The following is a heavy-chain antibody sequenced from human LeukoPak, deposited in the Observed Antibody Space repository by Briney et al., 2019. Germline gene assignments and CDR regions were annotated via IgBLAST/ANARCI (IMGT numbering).Heavy chain of an antibody. CDR3: GSNPLNKVRATDY. V-gene: IGHV4-34*01. CDR2: INHSGST. Sequence: SETLSLTCAVYGGSFSGYYWSWIRQPPGKGLEWIGEINHSGSTNDNPSLKSRVTISVDTSKNQFSLKLSSVTAADTAVYCWGSNPLNKVRATDYWGQGTPVTVSS. CDR1: GGSFSGYY. D-gene: IGHD1/OR15-1a*01. J-gene: IGHJ4*02.